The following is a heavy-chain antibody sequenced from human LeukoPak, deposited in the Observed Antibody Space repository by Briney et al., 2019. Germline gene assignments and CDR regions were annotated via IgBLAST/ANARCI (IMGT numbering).Heavy chain of an antibody. CDR2: IYHSGST. CDR3: ARVGSYYGSNWFDP. Sequence: PSETLSLTCAVSGGSTSSSNWWSWVRPPPGKGLEWIGEIYHSGSTNYNPSLKSRVTISVDKSKNQFSLKLSSVTAADTAVYYCARVGSYYGSNWFDPWGQGTLVTVSS. V-gene: IGHV4-4*02. CDR1: GGSTSSSNW. J-gene: IGHJ5*02. D-gene: IGHD3-10*01.